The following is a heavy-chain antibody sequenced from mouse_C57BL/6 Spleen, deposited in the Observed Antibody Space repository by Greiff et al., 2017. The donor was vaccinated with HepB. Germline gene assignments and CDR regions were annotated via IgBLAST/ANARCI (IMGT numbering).Heavy chain of an antibody. J-gene: IGHJ2*01. CDR1: GFNIKDDY. CDR3: TTRLYSNYDY. V-gene: IGHV14-4*01. D-gene: IGHD2-5*01. CDR2: IDPENGDT. Sequence: EVQLQQSGAELVRPGASVKLSCTASGFNIKDDYMHWVKQRPEQGLEWIGWIDPENGDTEYASKFQGKATITADTSSNTAYLQLSSLTSEDTAVYYCTTRLYSNYDYWGQGTTLTVSS.